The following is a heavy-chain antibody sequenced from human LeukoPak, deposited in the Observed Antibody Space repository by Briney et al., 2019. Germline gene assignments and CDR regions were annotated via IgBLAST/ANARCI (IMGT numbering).Heavy chain of an antibody. D-gene: IGHD2-15*01. CDR3: ASKGYCSGGSCYGNWYFDL. CDR1: GFTFSDYY. J-gene: IGHJ2*01. Sequence: PGGSLRLSCAASGFTFSDYYMSWIRQAPGKGLEWVSYISSSGSTIYYADSVKGRFTISRDNAKNSLYLQMNGLRAEDTAVYYCASKGYCSGGSCYGNWYFDLWGRGTLVTVSS. V-gene: IGHV3-11*01. CDR2: ISSSGSTI.